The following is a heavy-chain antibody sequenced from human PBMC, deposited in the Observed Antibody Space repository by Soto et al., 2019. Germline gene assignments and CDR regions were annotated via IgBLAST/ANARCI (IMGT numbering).Heavy chain of an antibody. Sequence: QVQLVESGGGVVQPGRSLRLSCAASGFTFSSYGMHWVRQAPGKGLEWVAVIWYDGSNKYYADSVKGRFTISRDNSKNTLYLQMNSLRAEDTAVYYCARDGWLRDYFGYWGQGTLVTVSS. CDR3: ARDGWLRDYFGY. CDR2: IWYDGSNK. V-gene: IGHV3-33*01. J-gene: IGHJ4*02. CDR1: GFTFSSYG. D-gene: IGHD5-12*01.